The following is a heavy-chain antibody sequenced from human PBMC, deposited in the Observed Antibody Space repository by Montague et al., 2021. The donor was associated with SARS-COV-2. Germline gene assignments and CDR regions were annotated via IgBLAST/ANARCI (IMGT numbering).Heavy chain of an antibody. CDR2: ICYSGMA. CDR1: GGSISSQTSC. J-gene: IGHJ4*02. Sequence: SETLSLTCTVSGGSISSQTSCWGWVRLPPGKGLEWIGSICYSGMAHYTPSLKSRLIISLDTSKTHVPLKLSSVTAADTAVYYCARKASRGITIFGVVTASYYFDYWGQGTLVTVSS. D-gene: IGHD3-3*01. V-gene: IGHV4-39*02. CDR3: ARKASRGITIFGVVTASYYFDY.